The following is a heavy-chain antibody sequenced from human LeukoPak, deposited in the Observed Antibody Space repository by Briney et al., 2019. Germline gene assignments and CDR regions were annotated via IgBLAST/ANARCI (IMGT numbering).Heavy chain of an antibody. V-gene: IGHV4-30-4*01. CDR1: GGSINNDNYY. CDR3: ARDSISSHIGGS. D-gene: IGHD2-2*01. CDR2: IYYSGST. J-gene: IGHJ5*02. Sequence: SETLSLTCTVSGGSINNDNYYWSWIRQPPGKGLEWIGYIYYSGSTYYNPSLKNRVAISIDTSKNQFSLKLSSVTAADTAVYYCARDSISSHIGGSWGQGTLVTVSS.